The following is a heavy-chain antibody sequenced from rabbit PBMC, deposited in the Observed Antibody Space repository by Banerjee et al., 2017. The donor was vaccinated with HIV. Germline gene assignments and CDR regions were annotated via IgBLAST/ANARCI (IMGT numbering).Heavy chain of an antibody. V-gene: IGHV1S40*01. J-gene: IGHJ5*01. CDR1: GFSFSSSYY. CDR2: IYACSSGST. Sequence: QSLEESGGDLVKPGASLTLTCTASGFSFSSSYYMFWVGHAPANGLEWIACIYACSSGSTYYENWATGRFTISKTSSTTVTLQMTSLTAADTATYFCARDSIYVSSSDYPDWLDLWGQGTLVTVS. D-gene: IGHD1-1*01. CDR3: ARDSIYVSSSDYPDWLDL.